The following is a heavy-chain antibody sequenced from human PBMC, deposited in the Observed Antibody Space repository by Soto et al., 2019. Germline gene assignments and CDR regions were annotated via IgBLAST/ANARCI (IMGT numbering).Heavy chain of an antibody. D-gene: IGHD6-19*01. CDR3: EYRPFVLGSGWNFAF. J-gene: IGHJ4*02. Sequence: QITLKESGPTLVIPTQTLTLTCTFSGFSLNTRGVGVGWIRQPPGKALEWVALIHWDDEKRYSPSLRNTLTITKDTSKSQVVLIMTNMDPVDTATSSCEYRPFVLGSGWNFAFLGQGILVTVSS. CDR1: GFSLNTRGVG. V-gene: IGHV2-5*02. CDR2: IHWDDEK.